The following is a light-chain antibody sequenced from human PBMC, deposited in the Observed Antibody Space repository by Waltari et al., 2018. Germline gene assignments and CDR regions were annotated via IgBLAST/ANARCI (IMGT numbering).Light chain of an antibody. V-gene: IGKV3-11*01. CDR2: DAS. CDR3: QQRSNWPPLT. Sequence: EIVLTQSPATLSLSPGERATLSCRASQSVSSYLVWYQQKPGQAPRLLIYDASNRATGIPARFSGSGSGTDFTLTISSLEPEDFAVYYCQQRSNWPPLTFGPGTKVDIK. J-gene: IGKJ3*01. CDR1: QSVSSY.